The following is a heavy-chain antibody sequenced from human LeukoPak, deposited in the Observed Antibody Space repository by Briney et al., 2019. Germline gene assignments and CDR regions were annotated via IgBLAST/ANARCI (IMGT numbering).Heavy chain of an antibody. CDR2: IIPIFGTA. J-gene: IGHJ6*02. D-gene: IGHD1-26*01. CDR3: ARGRAGSGSYPYYYYGMDV. CDR1: GYTFTGYY. Sequence: SVKVSCKASGYTFTGYYMHWVRQAPGQGLEWMGGIIPIFGTANYAQKFQGRVTITADESTSTAYMELSSLRSEDTAVYYCARGRAGSGSYPYYYYGMDVWGQGTTVTVSS. V-gene: IGHV1-69*13.